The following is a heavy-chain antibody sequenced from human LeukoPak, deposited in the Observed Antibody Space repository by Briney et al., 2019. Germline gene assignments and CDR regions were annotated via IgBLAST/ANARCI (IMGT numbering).Heavy chain of an antibody. CDR2: IIPILGIA. V-gene: IGHV1-69*04. D-gene: IGHD3/OR15-3a*01. Sequence: VXXSCKXXGGTFSXYAISWVRQAPGQGLEWMGRIIPILGIANYAQKFQGRVTITADKSTSTAYMELSSLRSEDTAVYYCARVDVDYYGMDVWGQGTTVTVSS. J-gene: IGHJ6*02. CDR3: ARVDVDYYGMDV. CDR1: GGTFSXYA.